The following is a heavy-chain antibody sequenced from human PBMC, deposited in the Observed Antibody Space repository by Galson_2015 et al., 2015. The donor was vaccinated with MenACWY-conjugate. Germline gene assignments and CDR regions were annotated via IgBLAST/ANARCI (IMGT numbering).Heavy chain of an antibody. CDR3: AKDPLDSSGYWDAFDI. CDR1: GFTFSSYS. V-gene: IGHV3-23*01. D-gene: IGHD3-22*01. J-gene: IGHJ3*02. CDR2: ISSSGGST. Sequence: SLRLSCAASGFTFSSYSMNWVRQAPGKGLEWVSSISSSGGSTYYADSVKGRFTISRDNSKNTLYLQMNSLRAEDTAVYYCAKDPLDSSGYWDAFDIWGQGTMVTVSS.